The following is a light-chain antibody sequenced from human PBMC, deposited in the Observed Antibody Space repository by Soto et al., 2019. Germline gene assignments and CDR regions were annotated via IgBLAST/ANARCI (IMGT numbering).Light chain of an antibody. CDR3: QQYNNWPPYT. J-gene: IGKJ2*01. V-gene: IGKV3-15*01. CDR1: QSVGSG. Sequence: IIMKQSPATLSVSPGERATLSCRASQSVGSGLSWYQQKPGQAPRLLIYGASTRATGIPARFSGSGSGTEFTLTISSLQSEDYAVYYCQQYNNWPPYTFGQRTMV. CDR2: GAS.